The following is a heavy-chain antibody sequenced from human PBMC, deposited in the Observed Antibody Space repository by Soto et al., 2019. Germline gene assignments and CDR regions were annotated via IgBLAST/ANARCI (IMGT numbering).Heavy chain of an antibody. CDR2: IYYSGST. Sequence: SETLSLTCTVSGGSISSGDYYWSWIRQPPGKGLEWIGYIYYSGSTYYNPSLKSRVTISVDTSKNQFSLKLSSVTAADTAVYYCAREYDDYYGSGRLYYFDYWGQGTLVTVSS. CDR1: GGSISSGDYY. D-gene: IGHD3-10*01. J-gene: IGHJ4*02. CDR3: AREYDDYYGSGRLYYFDY. V-gene: IGHV4-30-4*01.